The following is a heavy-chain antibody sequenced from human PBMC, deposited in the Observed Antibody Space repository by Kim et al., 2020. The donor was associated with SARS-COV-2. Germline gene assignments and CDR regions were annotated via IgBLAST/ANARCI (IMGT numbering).Heavy chain of an antibody. V-gene: IGHV4-34*01. CDR1: GGSFSGYY. D-gene: IGHD3-10*01. CDR3: AGTTYFSGSGSHWFDP. CDR2: INHGGST. J-gene: IGHJ5*02. Sequence: SETLSLTCAVYGGSFSGYYWNWIRQPPGRGLEWIGEINHGGSTNYNPSLKSRVTFSVDTSRNQFSLKLTSVTAADTAVYYCAGTTYFSGSGSHWFDPWGQGSLVTVSS.